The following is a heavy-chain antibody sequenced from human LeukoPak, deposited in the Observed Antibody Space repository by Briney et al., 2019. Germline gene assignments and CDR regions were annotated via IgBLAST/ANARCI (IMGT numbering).Heavy chain of an antibody. Sequence: SETLSLPCTVSGGSISSSSYYWSWIRQPPGKGLEWIGYIYYSGSTNYNPSLKSRVTISVDTSKNQFSLKLSSVTAADTAVYYCARARITMVRGVNITVGGAEYYFDYWGQGTLVTVSS. D-gene: IGHD3-10*01. J-gene: IGHJ4*02. V-gene: IGHV4-61*01. CDR1: GGSISSSSYY. CDR2: IYYSGST. CDR3: ARARITMVRGVNITVGGAEYYFDY.